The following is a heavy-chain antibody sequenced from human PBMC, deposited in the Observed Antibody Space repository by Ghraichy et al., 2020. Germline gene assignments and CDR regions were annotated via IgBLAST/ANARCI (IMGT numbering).Heavy chain of an antibody. J-gene: IGHJ4*02. CDR1: GFIFSGYW. Sequence: GGSLRLSCAASGFIFSGYWMSWVRQAPGKGPEWVANITRDGSEKYYVDSVKGRFTISRDNAKNSLYLQMNSLRAEDTAVYYCARELGGGWYFDYWGQGTLVTVSS. CDR3: ARELGGGWYFDY. V-gene: IGHV3-7*01. D-gene: IGHD6-19*01. CDR2: ITRDGSEK.